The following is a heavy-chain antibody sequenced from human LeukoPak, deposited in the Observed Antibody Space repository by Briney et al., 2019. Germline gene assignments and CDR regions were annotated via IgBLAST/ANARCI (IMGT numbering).Heavy chain of an antibody. J-gene: IGHJ4*02. V-gene: IGHV3-30*02. CDR2: IRYDGSNK. D-gene: IGHD3-10*01. Sequence: PRGSLRLSCAASGFTFSSYGMHWVRQAPGKGLERVAFIRYDGSNKYYTDSVKGRFTISRDNSKNTLYLQMNSLRAEDTAVFYCAKDPGRGSAYWGQGTLVTVSS. CDR3: AKDPGRGSAY. CDR1: GFTFSSYG.